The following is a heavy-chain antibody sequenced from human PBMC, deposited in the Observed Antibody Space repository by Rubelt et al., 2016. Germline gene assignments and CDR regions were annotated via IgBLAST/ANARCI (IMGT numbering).Heavy chain of an antibody. CDR1: GFSFRNFG. CDR2: IWYDGSNK. CDR3: VKGGWCNIFDY. Sequence: GGGVVQPGRSLRLSCAASGFSFRNFGMHWVRQAPGKGLDWVAVIWYDGSNKYYADSVKGRFTISRDNSKNTLDLQMNSLRHDDTAVYYCVKGGWCNIFDYWGQGTLVTVSS. D-gene: IGHD6-19*01. J-gene: IGHJ4*02. V-gene: IGHV3-33*06.